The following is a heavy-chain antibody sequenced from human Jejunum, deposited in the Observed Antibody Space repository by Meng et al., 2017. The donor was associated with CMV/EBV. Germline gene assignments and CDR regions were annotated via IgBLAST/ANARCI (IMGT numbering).Heavy chain of an antibody. CDR3: ARMTYSSSPVD. Sequence: QLQLQESGPGLVKPSETLSLTCIVSGDSISGSTYYWGWFRQPPGKGLEWIGNIYYSGSTYYTPSLKSRVSISVDTSTNQFSLRLSSMTAADTAVYYCARMTYSSSPVDWGQGTLVTVSS. CDR1: GDSISGSTYY. V-gene: IGHV4-39*07. CDR2: IYYSGST. J-gene: IGHJ4*02. D-gene: IGHD6-6*01.